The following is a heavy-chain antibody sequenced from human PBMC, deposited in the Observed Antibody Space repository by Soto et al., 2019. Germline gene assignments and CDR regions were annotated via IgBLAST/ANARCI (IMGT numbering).Heavy chain of an antibody. CDR3: ARDGGGSNDY. J-gene: IGHJ4*02. Sequence: PGGSLRLSYAASGFTFSSYSMNWVRQAPGKGLEWVSYISSYSTTIYYADSVKGRFTISRDNAKNSLFLQMNSLRAEDTAVYYCARDGGGSNDYRGKGTLVTVSS. V-gene: IGHV3-48*01. CDR1: GFTFSSYS. D-gene: IGHD2-15*01. CDR2: ISSYSTTI.